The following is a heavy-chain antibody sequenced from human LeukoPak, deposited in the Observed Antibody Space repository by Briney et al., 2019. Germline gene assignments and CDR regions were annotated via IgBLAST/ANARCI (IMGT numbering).Heavy chain of an antibody. J-gene: IGHJ3*02. V-gene: IGHV1-18*01. CDR3: ATGIPAAAPTGAFDI. CDR1: GYTFTSYG. D-gene: IGHD2-2*01. CDR2: ISAYNGNT. Sequence: ASVKVSCKASGYTFTSYGISWVRQAPGQGLEWMGWISAYNGNTNYAQKLQGRVTMTTDTSTSTAYMELRSLRSEDTAVYYCATGIPAAAPTGAFDIWGQGTMVTVSS.